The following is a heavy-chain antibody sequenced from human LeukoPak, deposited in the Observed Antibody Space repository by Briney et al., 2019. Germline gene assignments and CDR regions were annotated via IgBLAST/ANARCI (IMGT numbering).Heavy chain of an antibody. CDR1: GGSISNYY. Sequence: SETLSLTCTVSGGSISNYYWSWIRKPPGKGLEWIGYVDDTGSTNYNPSLKTRVSISEDTTNNQFSLNLSSVTAADTAVYYCARHLKIVVSGTVAFDIWGQGTMATVSS. J-gene: IGHJ3*02. V-gene: IGHV4-59*08. CDR3: ARHLKIVVSGTVAFDI. CDR2: VDDTGST. D-gene: IGHD3-22*01.